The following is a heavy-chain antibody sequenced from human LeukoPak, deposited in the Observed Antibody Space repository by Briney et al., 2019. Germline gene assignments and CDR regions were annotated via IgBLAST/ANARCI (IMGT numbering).Heavy chain of an antibody. J-gene: IGHJ3*02. CDR2: VYSSGST. V-gene: IGHV4-59*08. Sequence: PSETLSLTCTVSGGSISGYYWTWIRQSPGKGLEWIAYVYSSGSTNYNPSLYSRVTISLDTSKNQFSLKLSSVTAADTAVYFCARSGTRSGGAFDTWGQGTMVTVSS. D-gene: IGHD4-23*01. CDR3: ARSGTRSGGAFDT. CDR1: GGSISGYY.